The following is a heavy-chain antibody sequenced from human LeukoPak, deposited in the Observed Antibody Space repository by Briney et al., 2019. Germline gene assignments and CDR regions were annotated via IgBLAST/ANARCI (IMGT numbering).Heavy chain of an antibody. CDR2: IYSSGST. J-gene: IGHJ4*02. CDR1: GGSISGYY. D-gene: IGHD6-6*01. V-gene: IGHV4-4*07. Sequence: SETLSLTCSVSGGSISGYYWSWIRQPAGKGLEWIGRIYSSGSTNYNPSLKSRVTMSVDTSKKQFSLKLSSVTAADTAVYYCARRYSSSSLDYWGQGTLVTVSS. CDR3: ARRYSSSSLDY.